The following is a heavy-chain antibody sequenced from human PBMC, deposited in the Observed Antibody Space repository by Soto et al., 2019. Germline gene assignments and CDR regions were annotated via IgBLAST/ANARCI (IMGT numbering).Heavy chain of an antibody. D-gene: IGHD2-15*01. CDR1: DECRDRDS. Sequence: LRSTVPDECRDRDSWTCVRQPAGKGLEWIGRIYSSGNTKYNPSLQSRVTMSLDTSNNQFSLRLTSVTAADTALYYCESAQRYSLSLDPCGPG. CDR2: IYSSGNT. CDR3: ESAQRYSLSLDP. J-gene: IGHJ5*02. V-gene: IGHV4-4*07.